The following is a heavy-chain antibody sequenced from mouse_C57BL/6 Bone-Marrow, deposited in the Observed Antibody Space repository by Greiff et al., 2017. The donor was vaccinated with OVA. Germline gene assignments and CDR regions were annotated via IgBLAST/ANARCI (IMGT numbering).Heavy chain of an antibody. V-gene: IGHV5-12*01. CDR3: ARLLLGAWFAY. CDR2: ISNGGGST. J-gene: IGHJ3*01. D-gene: IGHD2-10*01. Sequence: EVHLVESGGGLVQPGGSLKLSCAASGFTFSDYYMYWVRQTPEKRLEWVAYISNGGGSTYYPDTVKGRFTISRDNAKNTLYLQMSRLKSEDTAMYYCARLLLGAWFAYWGQGTLVTVSA. CDR1: GFTFSDYY.